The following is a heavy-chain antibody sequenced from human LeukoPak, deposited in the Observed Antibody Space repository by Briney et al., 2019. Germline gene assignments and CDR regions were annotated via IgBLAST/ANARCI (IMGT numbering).Heavy chain of an antibody. CDR3: ARATYDSSAVDAFDI. D-gene: IGHD3-22*01. Sequence: PGGSLRLSCAASGFPFRDYFMSWIRQAPGKGLEWLAYTNTAGNTLYYADSVKGRFTISRDNAKKSLYLQMNTLRAEDTAVYYCARATYDSSAVDAFDIWGQGTMVTV. V-gene: IGHV3-11*01. J-gene: IGHJ3*02. CDR2: TNTAGNTL. CDR1: GFPFRDYF.